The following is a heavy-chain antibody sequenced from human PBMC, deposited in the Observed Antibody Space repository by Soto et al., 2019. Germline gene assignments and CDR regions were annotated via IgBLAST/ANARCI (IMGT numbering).Heavy chain of an antibody. CDR1: GYTFTSYG. D-gene: IGHD6-25*01. J-gene: IGHJ4*02. CDR3: ARLYGSGVPRYYFDY. Sequence: QVQLVQSGAEVKKPGASVKVSCKASGYTFTSYGISWVRQAPGQGLEWMGWISAYNGNTNYAQKLQGRVTMTTDTSXXTAYMEQRSMRSDDTAVYYCARLYGSGVPRYYFDYWGQGTLVTVSS. V-gene: IGHV1-18*01. CDR2: ISAYNGNT.